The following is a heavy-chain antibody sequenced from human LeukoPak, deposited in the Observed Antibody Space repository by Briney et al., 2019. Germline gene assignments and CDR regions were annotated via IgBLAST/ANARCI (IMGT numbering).Heavy chain of an antibody. CDR2: IKQNGSEK. CDR1: GFTFSSYW. Sequence: GGSLRLSCAASGFTFSSYWMSWVRQAPGKGLERVANIKQNGSEKYYVDSVKGRFTISRDNSKHKLYLQMNSLRAEDTAVYHCAKDLNTMHRRGMDVWGQGTTVTVSS. CDR3: AKDLNTMHRRGMDV. J-gene: IGHJ6*02. V-gene: IGHV3-7*03. D-gene: IGHD3-10*01.